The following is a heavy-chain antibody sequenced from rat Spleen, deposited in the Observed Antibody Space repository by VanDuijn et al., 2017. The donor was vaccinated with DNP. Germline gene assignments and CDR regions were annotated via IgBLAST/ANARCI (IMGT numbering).Heavy chain of an antibody. CDR1: GFTFSDYY. V-gene: IGHV5-20*01. J-gene: IGHJ3*01. Sequence: EVQLVESGGGLAQPGRSLKLSCAASGFTFSDYYMAWVRRTPAKGLEWVATISYDGGSTYYRDSVKGRFTISRDNAKNTLYLQMYSLRSEDTATYYCAIYFYSGDNWFAYWGQGTLVTVSS. CDR3: AIYFYSGDNWFAY. CDR2: ISYDGGST. D-gene: IGHD1-1*01.